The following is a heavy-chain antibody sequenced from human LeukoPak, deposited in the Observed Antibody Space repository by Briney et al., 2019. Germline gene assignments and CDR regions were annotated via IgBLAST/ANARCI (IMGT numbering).Heavy chain of an antibody. D-gene: IGHD3-16*01. CDR1: GFTFSSYD. Sequence: GGSLRLSCAASGFTFSSYDMHWVRQAPGKGPEWVAVISYDGSKNYYADSVKGRFTISRDNSKNTLYLQMNSLRDEDTAVYSCAKASGAAAVITFDYWGQGTLVTVSS. CDR2: ISYDGSKN. CDR3: AKASGAAAVITFDY. J-gene: IGHJ4*02. V-gene: IGHV3-30*18.